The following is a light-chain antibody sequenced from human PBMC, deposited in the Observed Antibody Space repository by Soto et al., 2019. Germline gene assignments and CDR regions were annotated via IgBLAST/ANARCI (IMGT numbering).Light chain of an antibody. CDR2: GAS. V-gene: IGKV3-15*01. CDR3: QQYIRWPLT. J-gene: IGKJ4*01. Sequence: EIVMTQSPATLSVSPGERATLSCRASQSVSSNLAWYQQKPGQAPSLLIYGASTRATGTLARFSGSGSGTEFTLTISSLQSEDFAVYYCQQYIRWPLTFGGGTKVEIK. CDR1: QSVSSN.